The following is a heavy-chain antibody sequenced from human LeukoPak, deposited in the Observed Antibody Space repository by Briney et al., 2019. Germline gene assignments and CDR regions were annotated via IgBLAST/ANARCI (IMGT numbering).Heavy chain of an antibody. J-gene: IGHJ4*02. V-gene: IGHV3-74*01. CDR1: GFSFNYYW. CDR2: INGDASSV. Sequence: GGSLRPSCAASGFSFNYYWIYWVRQAPGKGLVWVSRINGDASSVAYADSVKGRFTISRDNAKNTLYLQMNSLRAEDTAVYYCVRFRYSSSWYFDYWGQGTLVTVSS. D-gene: IGHD6-13*01. CDR3: VRFRYSSSWYFDY.